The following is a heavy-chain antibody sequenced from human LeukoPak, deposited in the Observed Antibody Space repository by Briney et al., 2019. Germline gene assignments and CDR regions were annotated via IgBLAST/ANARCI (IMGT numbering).Heavy chain of an antibody. Sequence: PGGSLRLSCTASGFIFDDYGMTWVRQAPGKGLEWVSGINWNGGSTGYADSVKGRFIISRDNAKNSLYLQMNSLRAEDTALYYCARSYYDFWRNYYYYMDVWGRGTTVTVSS. CDR3: ARSYYDFWRNYYYYMDV. V-gene: IGHV3-20*04. D-gene: IGHD3-3*01. CDR2: INWNGGST. CDR1: GFIFDDYG. J-gene: IGHJ6*03.